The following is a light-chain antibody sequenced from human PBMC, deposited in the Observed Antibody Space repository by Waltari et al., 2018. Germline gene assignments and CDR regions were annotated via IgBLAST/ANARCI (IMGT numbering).Light chain of an antibody. J-gene: IGKJ2*01. Sequence: EIVMTQSPAPLSVSPGESATLSCRASQSVSSNLAWYQQKPGQAPRLLIYGASTRATGIPARFSGSGSGTEFTLTISSLQSEDFAVYYCQQYNNWPQTFGQGTKLEIK. CDR3: QQYNNWPQT. V-gene: IGKV3-15*01. CDR2: GAS. CDR1: QSVSSN.